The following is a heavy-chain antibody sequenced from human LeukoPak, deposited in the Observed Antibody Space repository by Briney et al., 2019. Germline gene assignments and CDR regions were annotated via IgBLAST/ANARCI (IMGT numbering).Heavy chain of an antibody. D-gene: IGHD6-19*01. J-gene: IGHJ4*02. CDR2: INHSGST. CDR3: ARHRGIAVAGTRRGLDY. V-gene: IGHV4-34*01. CDR1: GGSFSGYY. Sequence: SETLSLTCAVYGGSFSGYYWSWIRQPPGKGLEWIGEINHSGSTNYNPSLKSRVTISVDTSKNQFSLKLSSVTAADTAVYYCARHRGIAVAGTRRGLDYWGQGTLVTVSS.